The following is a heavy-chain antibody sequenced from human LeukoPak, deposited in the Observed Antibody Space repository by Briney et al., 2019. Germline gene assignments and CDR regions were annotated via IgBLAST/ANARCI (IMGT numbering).Heavy chain of an antibody. CDR3: TRGSGRNWFDP. CDR1: GFTFSSYA. D-gene: IGHD3-10*01. CDR2: ISGNGGST. J-gene: IGHJ5*02. V-gene: IGHV3-23*01. Sequence: GGSLRLSCAASGFTFSSYAMSWVRQAPGKGLEWVSAISGNGGSTYYADSVKGRFTISRDNSKNTLYLQMNSLRAEDTAVYYCTRGSGRNWFDPWGQGTLVTVSS.